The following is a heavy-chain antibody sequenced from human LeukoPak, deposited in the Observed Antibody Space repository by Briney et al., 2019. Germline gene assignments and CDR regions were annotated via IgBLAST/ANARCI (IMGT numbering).Heavy chain of an antibody. D-gene: IGHD3/OR15-3a*01. CDR3: ARDLDYKYYYYMDV. Sequence: GGSLRLSCAASGFTFSSYSMNWVRQAPGKGLEWVSYISSSSTIYYAGSVKGRFTISRDNAKNSLYLQMNSMRAEDTAVYYCARDLDYKYYYYMDVWGKGTTVTVSS. CDR1: GFTFSSYS. V-gene: IGHV3-48*04. J-gene: IGHJ6*03. CDR2: ISSSSTI.